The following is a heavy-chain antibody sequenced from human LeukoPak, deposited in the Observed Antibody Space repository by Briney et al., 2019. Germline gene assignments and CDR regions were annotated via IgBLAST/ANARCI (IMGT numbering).Heavy chain of an antibody. CDR2: INNSGGT. CDR3: ARGFYGDDGPEDYYGLDV. J-gene: IGHJ6*02. CDR1: GGSFSDYF. V-gene: IGHV4-34*01. D-gene: IGHD4-17*01. Sequence: PSETLSLTCAVYGGSFSDYFCNWIRQSPGKGLEWIREINNSGGTNYNPSLKSRVSILVDTSKKQFSLRLNSVTAADTAVYYCARGFYGDDGPEDYYGLDVWGQGTTVTVSS.